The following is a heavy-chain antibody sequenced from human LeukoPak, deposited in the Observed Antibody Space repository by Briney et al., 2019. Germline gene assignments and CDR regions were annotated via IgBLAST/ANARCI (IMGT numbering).Heavy chain of an antibody. CDR2: VSGTGGAT. CDR3: VKDPRDTYGTNSIVS. CDR1: VVGLRELV. D-gene: IGHD1-1*01. J-gene: IGHJ5*01. Sequence: PGGSLRLSFLASVVGLRELVMSARCQAPGKGLQWVSQVSGTGGATWYAGFARDRFTISRDNSKKTLYLQMSGLRVEDTAMYYCVKDPRDTYGTNSIVSWGQGTLLIVSS. V-gene: IGHV3-23*01.